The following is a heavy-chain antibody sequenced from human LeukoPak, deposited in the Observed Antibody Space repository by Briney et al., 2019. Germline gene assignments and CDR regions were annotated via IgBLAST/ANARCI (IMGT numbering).Heavy chain of an antibody. CDR2: ISSSGSTI. CDR1: GFTFSSYE. CDR3: ARDLKQWLDDAFDI. J-gene: IGHJ3*02. D-gene: IGHD6-19*01. Sequence: GGSLRLSCAASGFTFSSYEMNWVRQAPGKGLEWVSYISSSGSTICYADSVKGRFTISRDNAKNSLYLQMNSLRAEDTAVYYCARDLKQWLDDAFDIWGQGTMVTVSS. V-gene: IGHV3-48*03.